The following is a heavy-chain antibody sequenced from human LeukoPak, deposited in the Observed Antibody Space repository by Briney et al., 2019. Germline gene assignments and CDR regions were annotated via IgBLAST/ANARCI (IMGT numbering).Heavy chain of an antibody. J-gene: IGHJ4*02. D-gene: IGHD6-19*01. CDR1: GFTFSRYA. Sequence: GGSLRLSCAASGFTFSRYAMSWVRQAPGKGLEWVSAISGTGGNTYYADSVKGRFTISRDNSRNTLYLQMNSLRAEDTAVYYCAKDHGVAVTGMYYWGQGTLVTVSS. CDR3: AKDHGVAVTGMYY. V-gene: IGHV3-23*01. CDR2: ISGTGGNT.